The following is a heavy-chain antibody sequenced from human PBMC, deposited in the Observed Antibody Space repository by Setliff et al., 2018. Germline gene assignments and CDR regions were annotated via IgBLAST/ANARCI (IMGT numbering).Heavy chain of an antibody. J-gene: IGHJ6*03. V-gene: IGHV1-69*10. Sequence: SVKVSCKASGGTFSSYAISWVRQAPGQGLEWMGGIIPILAIANYAQKFQGRVTITADKSTSTAYMELSSLRSEDTAVYYCARGGLRGPLNYYYYYMDVRGKGTTVTVSS. CDR3: ARGGLRGPLNYYYYYMDV. CDR2: IIPILAIA. CDR1: GGTFSSYA. D-gene: IGHD4-17*01.